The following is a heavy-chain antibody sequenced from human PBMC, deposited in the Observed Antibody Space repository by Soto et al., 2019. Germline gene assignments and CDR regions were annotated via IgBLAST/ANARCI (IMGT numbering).Heavy chain of an antibody. J-gene: IGHJ6*03. D-gene: IGHD5-12*01. CDR2: IDPRDSNI. Sequence: GESLKISCKGSGYSFICYWIAWVRQMPGKGLEWMGIIDPRDSNIRYSPSFQGQVTISADKSISTAYLQWSSLKASDTAIYYCARRGYDSLGYYYYMDVWGKGTTVTVSS. CDR3: ARRGYDSLGYYYYMDV. V-gene: IGHV5-51*01. CDR1: GYSFICYW.